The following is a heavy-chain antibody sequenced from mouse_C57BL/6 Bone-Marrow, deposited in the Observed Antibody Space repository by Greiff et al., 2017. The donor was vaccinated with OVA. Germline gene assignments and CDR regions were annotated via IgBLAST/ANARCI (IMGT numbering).Heavy chain of an antibody. V-gene: IGHV14-2*01. CDR2: IDPEDGET. Sequence: VQLQQSGAELVKPGASVKLSCTASGFNIKDYYMHWVKQRTEQGLEWIGRIDPEDGETKYAPNFQGKATITADTSSNTAYLQLSSLTSEDTAVYYCAREGYYVDYWGQGTTLTVSS. CDR3: AREGYYVDY. CDR1: GFNIKDYY. J-gene: IGHJ2*01.